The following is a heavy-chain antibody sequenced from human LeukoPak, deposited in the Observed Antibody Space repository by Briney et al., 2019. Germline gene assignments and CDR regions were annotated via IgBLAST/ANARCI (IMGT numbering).Heavy chain of an antibody. CDR2: ISPAGGTT. D-gene: IGHD6-13*01. CDR3: AKSRSGSSNWALRIFDN. CDR1: GFSFGSEA. Sequence: GGSLRLSCTVSGFSFGSEAMSWVRQAPGRGLEWVSSISPAGGTTYYADSVKGRFTISRDNSKNILYVQMSSLRVEDTAVYYCAKSRSGSSNWALRIFDNWGQGTLVSVSS. V-gene: IGHV3-23*01. J-gene: IGHJ4*02.